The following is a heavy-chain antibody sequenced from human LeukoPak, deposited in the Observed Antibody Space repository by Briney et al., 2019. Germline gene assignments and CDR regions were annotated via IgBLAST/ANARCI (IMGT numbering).Heavy chain of an antibody. Sequence: PGRSLRLSCAASGFTFSRNGMHWVRQAPGKGLEWVAVIWYDGSEKYYADSVKGRFTISRDNSENTLYLQMNSLRAEDTAVYYCARLNGDRYGSFDYWGQGTLVTVSS. CDR2: IWYDGSEK. D-gene: IGHD2-21*02. V-gene: IGHV3-33*01. J-gene: IGHJ4*02. CDR1: GFTFSRNG. CDR3: ARLNGDRYGSFDY.